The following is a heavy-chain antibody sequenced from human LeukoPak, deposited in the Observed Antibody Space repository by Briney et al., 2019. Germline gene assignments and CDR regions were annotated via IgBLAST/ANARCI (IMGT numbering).Heavy chain of an antibody. CDR3: ARDRSITMIVVVRGNWFDP. J-gene: IGHJ5*02. V-gene: IGHV1-2*02. CDR1: GYTFTGYY. D-gene: IGHD3-22*01. Sequence: ASVKVSCKASGYTFTGYYMHWVRQAPGQGLEWMGWINNNSGGTNYAQKFQGRVTITRDTSISTAYMELSRLRSDDTAVYYCARDRSITMIVVVRGNWFDPWGQGTLVTVSS. CDR2: INNNSGGT.